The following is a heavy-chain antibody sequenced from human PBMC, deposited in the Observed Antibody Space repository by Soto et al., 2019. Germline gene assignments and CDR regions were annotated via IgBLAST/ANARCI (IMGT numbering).Heavy chain of an antibody. CDR3: ARGGGGTAAFDY. CDR1: LGSVRCTPFC. Sequence: CPVSLGSVRCTPFCWIWGRQPPGKGLEWIGYIYYSGSTNYNPSHKSRLIISVDTSKNQFPLKLSSVTAADSAVYYCARGGGGTAAFDYWGQGTLVTVSS. D-gene: IGHD1-1*01. J-gene: IGHJ4*02. CDR2: IYYSGST. V-gene: IGHV4-61*01.